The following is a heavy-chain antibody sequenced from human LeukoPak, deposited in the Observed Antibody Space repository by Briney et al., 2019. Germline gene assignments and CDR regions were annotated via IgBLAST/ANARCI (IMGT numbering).Heavy chain of an antibody. CDR3: ARAVAAAGIID. V-gene: IGHV4-38-2*02. Sequence: SETLSLTCTVSGYSISSGYYWDWIRQPPGKGLEWIGSIYHTGNTYYNASLKSRVTISVDTSKNQFSLKLSSVTAADTAVYYCARAVAAAGIIDWGQGTLVTVSS. CDR1: GYSISSGYY. CDR2: IYHTGNT. D-gene: IGHD6-13*01. J-gene: IGHJ4*02.